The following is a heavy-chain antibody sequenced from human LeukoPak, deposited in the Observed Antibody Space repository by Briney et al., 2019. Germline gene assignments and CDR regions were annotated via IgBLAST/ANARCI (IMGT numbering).Heavy chain of an antibody. CDR1: GFTFSNYA. J-gene: IGHJ4*02. D-gene: IGHD6-19*01. V-gene: IGHV3-30-3*01. Sequence: GGSLRLSCAASGFTFSNYAIHWVRQTPGRGLEWVAVISYDGSNKYYADSVKGRFTISRDNSKNTLYLQMNSLRPEDTAVYYCARDWGCNSGWYGLFDYWGQGTLVTVSS. CDR3: ARDWGCNSGWYGLFDY. CDR2: ISYDGSNK.